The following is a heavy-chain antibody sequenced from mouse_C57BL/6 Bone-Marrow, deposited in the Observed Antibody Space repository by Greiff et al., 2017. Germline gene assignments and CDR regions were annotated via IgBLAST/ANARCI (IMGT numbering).Heavy chain of an antibody. CDR1: GYTFTSYW. CDR2: IDPSDSYT. V-gene: IGHV1-69*01. D-gene: IGHD4-1*01. CDR3: ARERGTGPFDY. J-gene: IGHJ2*01. Sequence: VQLQQSGAELVMPGASVKLSCKASGYTFTSYWMHWVKQWPGQGLEWIGEIDPSDSYTNYNQKFKGKSTLTVDKSSSTAYMQLSSLTSEDSAVYYCARERGTGPFDYWGQGTTLTVSS.